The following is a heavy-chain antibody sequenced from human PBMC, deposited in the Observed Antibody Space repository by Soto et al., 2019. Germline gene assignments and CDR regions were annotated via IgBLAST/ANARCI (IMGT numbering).Heavy chain of an antibody. CDR2: IYWDDET. D-gene: IGHD1-26*01. Sequence: QITLKESGPTLVKPTQTLTLTCSVSGFSLTSNGVGVSWIRQPPGKALEWLALIYWDDETRFSASLGSRLTITKDTSKDQVVLTITNMGHVDTATYYCAHHLLGWGDAFDEWGPGTMVTVSS. J-gene: IGHJ3*01. V-gene: IGHV2-5*02. CDR1: GFSLTSNGVG. CDR3: AHHLLGWGDAFDE.